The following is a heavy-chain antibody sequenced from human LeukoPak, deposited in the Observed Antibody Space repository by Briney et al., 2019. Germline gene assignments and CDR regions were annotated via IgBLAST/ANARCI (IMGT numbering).Heavy chain of an antibody. J-gene: IGHJ6*03. CDR3: ARAVRGSNEPRVYYMDV. Sequence: SVKVSCKASGGTFSSYAISWVRQAPGQGLEWMGGIIPIFGTANYAQKFQGRVTITADESTSTAYMELSSLRSEDTAVYYCARAVRGSNEPRVYYMDVWGKGTTVTVSS. V-gene: IGHV1-69*13. CDR1: GGTFSSYA. CDR2: IIPIFGTA. D-gene: IGHD3-10*01.